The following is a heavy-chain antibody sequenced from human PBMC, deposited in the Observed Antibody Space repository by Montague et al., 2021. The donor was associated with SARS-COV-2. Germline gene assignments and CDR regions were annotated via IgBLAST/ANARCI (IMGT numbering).Heavy chain of an antibody. CDR3: ARETMTADAFDI. CDR1: GASIGSSD. J-gene: IGHJ3*02. CDR2: FYSVGST. D-gene: IGHD1-14*01. V-gene: IGHV4-59*01. Sequence: SETLSLTCTVSGASIGSSDWGWIRQSPGKGLEWLGYFYSVGSTDYNPSLKSRATISSDTSKNQFSLKLRSVTAADTAVYYCARETMTADAFDIWGQGTMVTVSS.